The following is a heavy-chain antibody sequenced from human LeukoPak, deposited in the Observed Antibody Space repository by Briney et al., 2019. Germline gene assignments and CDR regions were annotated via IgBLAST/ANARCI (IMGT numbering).Heavy chain of an antibody. V-gene: IGHV1-8*03. J-gene: IGHJ6*03. Sequence: ASVKVSCKASGYTYTSYDINWVRQATGQGLEWMGWMNPNSGNTGYAQKFQGRVTITRNTSISTAYMELSSLRSEDPAVYYCARGPVYYYYMDVWGKGTTVTVSS. CDR1: GYTYTSYD. CDR3: ARGPVYYYYMDV. CDR2: MNPNSGNT.